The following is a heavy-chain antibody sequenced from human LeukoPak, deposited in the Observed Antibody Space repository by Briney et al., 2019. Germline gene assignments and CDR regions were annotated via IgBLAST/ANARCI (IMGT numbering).Heavy chain of an antibody. J-gene: IGHJ5*02. CDR3: ARDGEYQLLSYNWFDP. D-gene: IGHD2-2*01. CDR2: INPSGGST. Sequence: ASVKVSCKASGYTFTSYYMHWVRQAPGQGLEWMGIINPSGGSTSYAQKFHGRVTMTRDTSTTTVYMELSSLRSEDTAVYYCARDGEYQLLSYNWFDPWGQGTLVTVSS. V-gene: IGHV1-46*01. CDR1: GYTFTSYY.